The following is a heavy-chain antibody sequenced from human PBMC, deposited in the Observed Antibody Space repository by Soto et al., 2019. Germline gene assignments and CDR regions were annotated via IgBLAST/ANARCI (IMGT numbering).Heavy chain of an antibody. Sequence: GGSLRLSCAASGFTFSDYYMTWIRQAPGKGLEWVSYISSSGSTIYYTDSVKGRFTISRDNARNTLYLQMDSLRAEDTALYYCVKDSTWSKGWEQTPALDDWGHGTRVTVSS. CDR3: VKDSTWSKGWEQTPALDD. CDR1: GFTFSDYY. J-gene: IGHJ4*01. CDR2: ISSSGSTI. D-gene: IGHD1-26*01. V-gene: IGHV3-11*01.